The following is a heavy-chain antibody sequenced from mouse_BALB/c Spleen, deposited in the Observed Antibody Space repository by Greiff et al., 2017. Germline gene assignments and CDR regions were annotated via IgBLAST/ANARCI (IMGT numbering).Heavy chain of an antibody. CDR1: GFNIKDYY. CDR3: ATTLFSLAY. Sequence: EVQVVESGAELVRPGALVKLSCKASGFNIKDYYMHWVKQRPEQGLEWIGWIDPENGNTIYDPKFQGKASITADTSSNTAYLQLSSLTSEDTAVYYCATTLFSLAYWGQGTLVTVSA. CDR2: IDPENGNT. V-gene: IGHV14-1*02. J-gene: IGHJ3*01. D-gene: IGHD1-1*01.